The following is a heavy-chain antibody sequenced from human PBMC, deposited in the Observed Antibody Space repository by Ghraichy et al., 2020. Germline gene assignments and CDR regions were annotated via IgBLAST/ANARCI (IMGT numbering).Heavy chain of an antibody. CDR3: ARYDRSGNFILGY. Sequence: TLSLTCTVSADSFTKYYWTWIRQSPEKGLEWIGYIYHTGSTNFNALLKSRVTMSIDTSKNQFSLRLTSVTAADTAVYYCARYDRSGNFILGYWGQGILVTISS. CDR1: ADSFTKYY. CDR2: IYHTGST. V-gene: IGHV4-59*01. J-gene: IGHJ4*02. D-gene: IGHD3-3*01.